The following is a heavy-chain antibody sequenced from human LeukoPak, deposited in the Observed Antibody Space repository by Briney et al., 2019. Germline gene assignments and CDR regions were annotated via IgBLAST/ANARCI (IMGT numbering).Heavy chain of an antibody. Sequence: QAGGSLRLSCAASGFTFSSYEMNWVRQAPGKGLEWVSYITSGSGSTIYYADSVKGRFTISRDNAKNSLYLQMNSLRAEDTAVYYCARDLLERPRSAFDIWGQGTMVTVSS. CDR1: GFTFSSYE. V-gene: IGHV3-48*03. CDR3: ARDLLERPRSAFDI. D-gene: IGHD1-1*01. CDR2: ITSGSGSTI. J-gene: IGHJ3*02.